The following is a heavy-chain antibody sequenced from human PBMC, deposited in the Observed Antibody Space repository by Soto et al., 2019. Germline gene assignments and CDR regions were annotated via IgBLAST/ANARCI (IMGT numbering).Heavy chain of an antibody. J-gene: IGHJ4*02. V-gene: IGHV4-39*01. Sequence: PSETLSLTCAVSGGSISSSSYYWGWIRQPPGKGLEWIGSFYYSESTYYNPSLKSRVTISLDTSKNQFSLKLSSVTAADTAVYYCATITIFGVVPNYFDYWGQGTLVTVSS. D-gene: IGHD3-3*01. CDR3: ATITIFGVVPNYFDY. CDR1: GGSISSSSYY. CDR2: FYYSEST.